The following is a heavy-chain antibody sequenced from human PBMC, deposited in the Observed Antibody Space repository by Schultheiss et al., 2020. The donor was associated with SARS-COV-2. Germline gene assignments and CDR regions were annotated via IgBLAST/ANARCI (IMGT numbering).Heavy chain of an antibody. Sequence: GGSLRLSCAVYGGSFSGYYWSWIRQPPGKGLEWVSGINWNGGSTGYADSVKGRFTISRDNSKNTLYLQMNSLRAEDTAVYYCAKELELGLNWGQGTLVTVSS. CDR1: GGSFSGYY. D-gene: IGHD1-7*01. J-gene: IGHJ4*02. CDR3: AKELELGLN. V-gene: IGHV3-20*04. CDR2: INWNGGST.